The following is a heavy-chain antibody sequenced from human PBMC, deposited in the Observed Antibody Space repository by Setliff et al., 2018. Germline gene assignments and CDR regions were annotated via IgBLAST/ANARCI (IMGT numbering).Heavy chain of an antibody. J-gene: IGHJ4*02. CDR1: GGSISTSNYH. CDR2: IYFNGDT. CDR3: VRVRVVQGYYEFDS. D-gene: IGHD3-16*01. Sequence: SETLSLTCNVSGGSISTSNYHWGWVRQPPGKGLEWIANIYFNGDTVKQPFLKSRVTISIDTSKNQFSLGLSSVIVADSATYYRVRVRVVQGYYEFDSWGQGALVTVSS. V-gene: IGHV4-39*07.